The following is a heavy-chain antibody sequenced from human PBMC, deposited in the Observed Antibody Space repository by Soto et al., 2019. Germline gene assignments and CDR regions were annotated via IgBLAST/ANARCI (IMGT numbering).Heavy chain of an antibody. CDR3: ARAIVGPTTTGWLDP. CDR2: ITGSGADT. J-gene: IGHJ5*02. CDR1: GFRFSDYA. V-gene: IGHV3-23*01. Sequence: GGSLRLSCAVSGFRFSDYAMAWVRQAPGKGLEYVSSITGSGADTYYAQSVRGRFTIYRDNFRDTLYVQMNSLRFEDTAVYYCARAIVGPTTTGWLDPWGQGTLVTVSS. D-gene: IGHD1-26*01.